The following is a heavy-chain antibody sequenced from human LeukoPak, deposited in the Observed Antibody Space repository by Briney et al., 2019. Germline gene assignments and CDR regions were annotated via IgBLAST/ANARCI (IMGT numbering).Heavy chain of an antibody. CDR1: GFTFTSYG. J-gene: IGHJ4*02. Sequence: GGSLRLSCAASGFTFTSYGLSWVRQAPGQGLEWMGWISAYNGNTNYAQKLQGRLTMTTDTSTSTAYMELRSLRSDDTAVYYCARGRSSSSYYFDYWGQGTLVTVSS. D-gene: IGHD6-13*01. CDR3: ARGRSSSSYYFDY. V-gene: IGHV1-18*01. CDR2: ISAYNGNT.